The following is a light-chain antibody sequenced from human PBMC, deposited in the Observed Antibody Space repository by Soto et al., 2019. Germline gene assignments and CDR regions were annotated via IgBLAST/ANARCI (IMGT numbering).Light chain of an antibody. J-gene: IGLJ2*01. CDR1: SSNIGSNY. CDR2: RNT. Sequence: QSVLTQPPSASGTPGQRATVSCSGSSSNIGSNYVYWYQQLPGTAPKLLIYRNTQRPSGVPDRFSGSKSGTSASLAISGLRSEDEADYYCAAWDDSLSGPVFGGGTKLTVL. CDR3: AAWDDSLSGPV. V-gene: IGLV1-47*01.